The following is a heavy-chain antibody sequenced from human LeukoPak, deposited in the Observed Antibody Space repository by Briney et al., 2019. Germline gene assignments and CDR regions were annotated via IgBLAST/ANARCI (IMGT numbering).Heavy chain of an antibody. V-gene: IGHV4-59*08. CDR3: ARPNSSSWYFDL. Sequence: SETLSLTCTVSGGSISGYYWSWIRQPPGKGLEWIGYIYYSGRTNYNPSLNSRVTISVDTSKNQFSLKLSSVTAADTAVYYCARPNSSSWYFDLWGRGTLVTVSS. D-gene: IGHD6-13*01. J-gene: IGHJ2*01. CDR2: IYYSGRT. CDR1: GGSISGYY.